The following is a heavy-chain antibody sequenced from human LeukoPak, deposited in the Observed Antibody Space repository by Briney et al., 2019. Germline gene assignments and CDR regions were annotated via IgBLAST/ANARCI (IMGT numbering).Heavy chain of an antibody. CDR1: GYTFTDYY. CDR3: AREGNGLLSKDLDY. V-gene: IGHV1-2*02. CDR2: INPRDGGT. Sequence: ASVKGSCKGSGYTFTDYYLHWVRQAPGQGLEWVGYINPRDGGTSSPQNFRGRVTMTTDASSSTAYMELSRLTSDDTAIYYCAREGNGLLSKDLDYWGQGTLVTVSS. J-gene: IGHJ4*02. D-gene: IGHD2-15*01.